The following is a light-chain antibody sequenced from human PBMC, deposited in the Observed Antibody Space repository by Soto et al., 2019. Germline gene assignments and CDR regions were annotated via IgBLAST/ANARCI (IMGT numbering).Light chain of an antibody. CDR3: RQCTKWPPWT. J-gene: IGKJ1*01. V-gene: IGKV3-15*01. Sequence: EIVMTQSPATLAVSPGERATLSCRASQSLSGNLAWYQQKPGQAPRLLIYRASTRATGVPARFSASGSGTEFTLTISSLQSEDSAVYYCRQCTKWPPWTFGPGTKVEIK. CDR1: QSLSGN. CDR2: RAS.